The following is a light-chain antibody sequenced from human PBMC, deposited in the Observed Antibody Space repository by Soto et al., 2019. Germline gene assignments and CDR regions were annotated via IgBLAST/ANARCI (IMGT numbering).Light chain of an antibody. CDR2: GNN. CDR3: QSYDSSLSGSGV. Sequence: QLVLTQPPSVSGAPGQRVTISCTGSSSNIGAGYDVHWYQQLPGTAPKLLIYGNNNRPSGVPDRFSGSKSGTSASLAITGLQAEDEADYYCQSYDSSLSGSGVFGGGTKLTVL. CDR1: SSNIGAGYD. V-gene: IGLV1-40*01. J-gene: IGLJ2*01.